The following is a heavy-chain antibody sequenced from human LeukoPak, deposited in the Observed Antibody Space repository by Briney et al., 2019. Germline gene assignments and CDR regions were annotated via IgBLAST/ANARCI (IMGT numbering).Heavy chain of an antibody. J-gene: IGHJ4*02. V-gene: IGHV3-7*01. D-gene: IGHD1-26*01. CDR1: GFTFNRYW. CDR2: IKEDGTEK. Sequence: GGSLRLSCAASGFTFNRYWMAGVRQAPGKGLQWVAHIKEDGTEKYYLDSVKGRFTIDRDDAKNLLYLQMNSLRTEDTALYYCVRAGWELDYWGQGAPVTVSS. CDR3: VRAGWELDY.